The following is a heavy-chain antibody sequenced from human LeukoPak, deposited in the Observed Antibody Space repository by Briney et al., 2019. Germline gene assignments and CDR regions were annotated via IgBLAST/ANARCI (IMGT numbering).Heavy chain of an antibody. Sequence: PSETLSLTCAVYGGSLSGYYWSWIRQPPGKGLEWIGEINHSGSTNYNPSLKSRVTISVDTSKNQFSLKLSSVTAADTAVYYCARGVVVAAPRYYYYGMDVWGQGTTVTVSS. CDR1: GGSLSGYY. CDR3: ARGVVVAAPRYYYYGMDV. D-gene: IGHD2-15*01. CDR2: INHSGST. V-gene: IGHV4-34*01. J-gene: IGHJ6*02.